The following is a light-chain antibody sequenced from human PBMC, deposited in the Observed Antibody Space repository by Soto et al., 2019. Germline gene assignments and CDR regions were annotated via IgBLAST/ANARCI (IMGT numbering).Light chain of an antibody. CDR1: QSVSSSY. CDR3: QQYGRSPPFT. V-gene: IGKV3-20*01. J-gene: IGKJ3*01. Sequence: EIVLTQSPGTLSLSPGERATLSCRASQSVSSSYLAWYQQKPGQAPRLLIYGAYSRATGIPDRFSGSGSGTDFTLTISRLEPEDFAVYYCQQYGRSPPFTFGPGTKVDI. CDR2: GAY.